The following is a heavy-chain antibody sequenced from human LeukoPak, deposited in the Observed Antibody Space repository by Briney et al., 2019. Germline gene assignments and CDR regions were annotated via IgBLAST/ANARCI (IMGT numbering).Heavy chain of an antibody. V-gene: IGHV4-31*03. CDR2: IFYSGSS. J-gene: IGHJ5*02. CDR1: GDSIGSGTHY. D-gene: IGHD3-9*01. Sequence: KPSETLSLTCCVSGDSIGSGTHYWSWIRQHPGKGLEWIGYIFYSGSSSYYPSLKSRVTISVDTSKNQFSLKLSSVTAADTAVYYCARSPHSSDILTGLDWFDPCGQGTLVTVSS. CDR3: ARSPHSSDILTGLDWFDP.